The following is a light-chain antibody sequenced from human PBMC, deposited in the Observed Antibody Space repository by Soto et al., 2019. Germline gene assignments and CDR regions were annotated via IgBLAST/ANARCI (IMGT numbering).Light chain of an antibody. CDR3: QQRRNWPPGIT. Sequence: TQSPATLSLTPGERATLSCRASQSVGSSLAWYQQKPGQAPRLLIYDASNRATGIPARFSGSGSGTDFTLTISSLEPEDFAVYYCQQRRNWPPGITFGQRTRLEI. CDR2: DAS. CDR1: QSVGSS. V-gene: IGKV3-11*01. J-gene: IGKJ5*01.